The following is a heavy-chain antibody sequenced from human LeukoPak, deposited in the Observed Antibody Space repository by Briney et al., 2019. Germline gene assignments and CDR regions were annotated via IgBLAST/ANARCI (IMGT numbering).Heavy chain of an antibody. V-gene: IGHV4-4*02. J-gene: IGHJ5*02. D-gene: IGHD3-9*01. CDR3: ARETYNLLTDYQGWFDP. Sequence: SGTLSLTCAVSGGSINSTNWWRWVRQPPGKGLEWIGEIYHSGRTNYNPSLKSRVTMSVDTSNNQFSLRLSSVTAADTAAYYCARETYNLLTDYQGWFDPWGQGTLVTVSP. CDR2: IYHSGRT. CDR1: GGSINSTNW.